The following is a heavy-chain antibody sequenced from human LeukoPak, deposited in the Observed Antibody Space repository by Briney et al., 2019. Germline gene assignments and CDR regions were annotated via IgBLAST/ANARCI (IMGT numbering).Heavy chain of an antibody. Sequence: GASVKVSCKASGHTFTSYGISWVRQAPGQGLEWMGGIIPIFGTANYAQKFQGRVTITADKSTSTAYMELSSLRSEDTAVYYCARQGSSGWYRDCYYYYMDVWGKGTTVTVSS. D-gene: IGHD6-19*01. J-gene: IGHJ6*03. CDR1: GHTFTSYG. CDR2: IIPIFGTA. CDR3: ARQGSSGWYRDCYYYYMDV. V-gene: IGHV1-69*06.